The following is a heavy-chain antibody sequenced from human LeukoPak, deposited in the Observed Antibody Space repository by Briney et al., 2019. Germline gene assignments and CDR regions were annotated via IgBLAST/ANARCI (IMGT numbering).Heavy chain of an antibody. CDR2: ISGTGGST. Sequence: PGGSLRLSCAGTGFTFNNFAMSWVRQAPGKGLEWVSGISGTGGSTYYADSVKGRFTISRDNSKNTVYLQMNSLNAEDTAVYYCAKGRCSGGSCYGRGLDYWGQGTLVTVSS. D-gene: IGHD2-15*01. J-gene: IGHJ4*02. CDR3: AKGRCSGGSCYGRGLDY. V-gene: IGHV3-23*01. CDR1: GFTFNNFA.